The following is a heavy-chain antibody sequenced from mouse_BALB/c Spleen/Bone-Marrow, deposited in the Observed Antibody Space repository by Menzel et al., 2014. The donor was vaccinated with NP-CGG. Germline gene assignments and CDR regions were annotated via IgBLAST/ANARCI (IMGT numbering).Heavy chain of an antibody. V-gene: IGHV1-81*01. J-gene: IGHJ2*01. CDR2: IYPGSGST. Sequence: QVQLQQSGPELVKPGASVKMSCKASGYTFTDYVISWLKQRTGQGLEWIGEIYPGSGSTYYNEKFKGKATLTADKSSNTAYMQLSSLTSEDSAVYFCATGTDYWGQGTTLTVSS. D-gene: IGHD4-1*01. CDR1: GYTFTDYV. CDR3: ATGTDY.